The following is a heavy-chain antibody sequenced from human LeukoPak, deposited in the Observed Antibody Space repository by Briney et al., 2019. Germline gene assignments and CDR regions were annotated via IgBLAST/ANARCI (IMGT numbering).Heavy chain of an antibody. CDR1: AYSISSGYY. Sequence: SETLSLTCAVSAYSISSGYYWGWIRPPPAKGLERIGIIYHSGSAYYSPSLKSRLTISVDTSKNQFSLKLSSVTAADTAMYYCARHMGPYYYDSSGVDYWGQGTLVTVSS. D-gene: IGHD3-22*01. V-gene: IGHV4-38-2*01. J-gene: IGHJ4*02. CDR2: IYHSGSA. CDR3: ARHMGPYYYDSSGVDY.